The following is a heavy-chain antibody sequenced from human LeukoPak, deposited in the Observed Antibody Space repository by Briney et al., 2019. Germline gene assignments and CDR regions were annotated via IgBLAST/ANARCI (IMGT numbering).Heavy chain of an antibody. CDR3: GRGKRGGEVGAVRGGGNFDY. CDR2: ISYDGSNK. J-gene: IGHJ4*02. Sequence: GRSLRLSCAASGFTFSSYAMHWVRQAPGKGLEWVAVISYDGSNKYYADSVKGRFTISRDNSKNTLYLQMNSLRAEDTAVYYWGRGKRGGEVGAVRGGGNFDYWGQGTLVTVSS. CDR1: GFTFSSYA. D-gene: IGHD3-10*01. V-gene: IGHV3-30-3*01.